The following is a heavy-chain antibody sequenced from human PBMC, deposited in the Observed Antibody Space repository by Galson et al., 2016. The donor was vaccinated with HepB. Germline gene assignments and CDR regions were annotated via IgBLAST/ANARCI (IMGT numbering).Heavy chain of an antibody. D-gene: IGHD2-15*01. V-gene: IGHV3-7*03. J-gene: IGHJ2*01. CDR3: ARPPPRDCSGGSCYLCFDL. CDR1: GFTFSSYW. Sequence: SLRLSCAASGFTFSSYWMSWVRQAPGKGLEWVANIKQDGSEKDYVDSVKGRFTISRDNAKDSLYLQMNSLRAEDTAVYYCARPPPRDCSGGSCYLCFDLWGRGALVTVSS. CDR2: IKQDGSEK.